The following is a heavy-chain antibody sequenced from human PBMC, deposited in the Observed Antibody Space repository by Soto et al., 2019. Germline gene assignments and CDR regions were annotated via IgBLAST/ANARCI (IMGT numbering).Heavy chain of an antibody. V-gene: IGHV3-33*01. D-gene: IGHD2-15*01. CDR2: IWFDGSDK. Sequence: QLGGSLRLSCAASGFTFSSYGMHWVRQAPGKGLEWVALIWFDGSDKYYTESVKGRFTISRDNSKSTLYLQMNSLRAEDTAVYYCARLYCSASSCYSVGAFDIRGQGTMVTVSS. CDR3: ARLYCSASSCYSVGAFDI. CDR1: GFTFSSYG. J-gene: IGHJ3*02.